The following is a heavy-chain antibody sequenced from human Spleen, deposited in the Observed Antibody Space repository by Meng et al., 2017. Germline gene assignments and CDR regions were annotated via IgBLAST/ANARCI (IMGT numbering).Heavy chain of an antibody. CDR2: IIPVFGTA. J-gene: IGHJ4*02. CDR3: ARAAYSDPLEN. Sequence: QVEHATAGADVKTPVPSVQVSCRASGGAFSSFGINWVRQAPGQGLEWMGGIIPVFGTARYAQKFQGRVTITADESTSTAYMDLSSLRSEDTAVYYCARAAYSDPLENWGQGTLVTVSS. D-gene: IGHD3-9*01. CDR1: GGAFSSFG. V-gene: IGHV1-69*01.